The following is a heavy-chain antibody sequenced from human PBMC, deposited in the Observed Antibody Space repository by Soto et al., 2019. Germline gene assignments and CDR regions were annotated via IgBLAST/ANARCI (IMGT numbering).Heavy chain of an antibody. CDR3: ARQELGLRYLDS. J-gene: IGHJ4*02. D-gene: IGHD3-9*01. V-gene: IGHV5-51*01. CDR2: ISPGDSST. Sequence: VYLEQSGAEVKEPGESLKISCKASRYIFTNYWIGWTRQVPGKDLEWMGIISPGDSSTTYSPSFEGQVTISADKSMTTVFLQWNSLKASDTAMYYCARQELGLRYLDSWGQGTLVTVSS. CDR1: RYIFTNYW.